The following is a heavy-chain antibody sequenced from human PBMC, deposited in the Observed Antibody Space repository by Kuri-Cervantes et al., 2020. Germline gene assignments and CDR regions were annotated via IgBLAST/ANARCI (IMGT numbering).Heavy chain of an antibody. CDR2: ISYDGSEQ. V-gene: IGHV3-30*02. J-gene: IGHJ6*04. D-gene: IGHD1-26*01. Sequence: GGSLRLSCAASGFSLSNFGMHWVRQTPDKGLDWVAFISYDGSEQSYADSLKGRFTISRDNSKNSLYLQMNSLKTEDTAVYYCATWRSGAPDIWGRGTTVTVSS. CDR1: GFSLSNFG. CDR3: ATWRSGAPDI.